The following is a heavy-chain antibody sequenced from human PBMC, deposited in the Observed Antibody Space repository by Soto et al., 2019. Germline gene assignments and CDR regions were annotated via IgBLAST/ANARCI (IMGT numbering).Heavy chain of an antibody. Sequence: QVQLVLSGAEVKKPGASVKVSCKASGYTFSSYEINWVRQATGQGLEWMGWMNPNSGNTGYAQKFQGRVTMTRNTSISTAYLELSSLRSEDTAVYYCAREATVVVITARGMDVWGQGTTVTVSS. CDR2: MNPNSGNT. V-gene: IGHV1-8*01. J-gene: IGHJ6*02. D-gene: IGHD3-22*01. CDR1: GYTFSSYE. CDR3: AREATVVVITARGMDV.